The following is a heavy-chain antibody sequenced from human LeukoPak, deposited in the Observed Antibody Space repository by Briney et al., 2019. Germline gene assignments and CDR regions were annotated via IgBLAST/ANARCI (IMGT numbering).Heavy chain of an antibody. CDR3: AREGTPYGDYGPDDP. V-gene: IGHV3-30*04. CDR2: ISYDDSQK. Sequence: PGGSLRLSCAASGFTFSSHAIHWVRQAPGKGLEWVAVISYDDSQKNYADSVKGRFTISRDNSKNTLYLQMSRLRREDTAVYYCAREGTPYGDYGPDDPWGQGTLVTVSS. D-gene: IGHD4-17*01. J-gene: IGHJ5*02. CDR1: GFTFSSHA.